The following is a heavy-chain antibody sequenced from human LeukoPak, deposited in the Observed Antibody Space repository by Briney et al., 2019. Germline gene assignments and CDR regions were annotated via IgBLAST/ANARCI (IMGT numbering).Heavy chain of an antibody. J-gene: IGHJ4*02. CDR1: GNTFTNYD. V-gene: IGHV1-8*02. Sequence: ASVKVSCKASGNTFTNYDINWVRQATGQGLEWMGWMSPNSGNTGYAQKFQGRVTMTRNTSISTVYMELSSLRSEDTAMYYCAKEGSGFGEFNYWGQGTLVTVSS. D-gene: IGHD3-10*01. CDR3: AKEGSGFGEFNY. CDR2: MSPNSGNT.